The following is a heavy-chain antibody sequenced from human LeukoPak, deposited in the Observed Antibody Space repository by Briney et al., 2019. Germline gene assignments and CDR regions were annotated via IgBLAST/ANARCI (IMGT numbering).Heavy chain of an antibody. Sequence: ASVKVSCKASGYTFISYDINWVRQATGQGPEWMGWMSPNSGNTGYAQKFQGRVTLTRSTSISTAYMELRSLTSEDTAVYYCARDYGGNSGWSDPWGQGTLVTVSS. D-gene: IGHD4-23*01. CDR1: GYTFISYD. CDR3: ARDYGGNSGWSDP. CDR2: MSPNSGNT. J-gene: IGHJ5*02. V-gene: IGHV1-8*01.